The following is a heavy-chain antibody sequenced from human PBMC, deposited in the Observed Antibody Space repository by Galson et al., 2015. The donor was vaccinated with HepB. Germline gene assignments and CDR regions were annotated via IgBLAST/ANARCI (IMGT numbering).Heavy chain of an antibody. CDR1: GFTFSDYY. D-gene: IGHD6-13*01. V-gene: IGHV3-11*06. Sequence: SLRLSCAASGFTFSDYYMSWIRQAPGKGLEWVSYISSSSSYTNYADSVKGRFTISRDNAKNSLYLQMNSLRAEDTAVYYCARDGEGSSSWYATIHYYYYGMDVWGQGTTVTVSS. J-gene: IGHJ6*02. CDR2: ISSSSSYT. CDR3: ARDGEGSSSWYATIHYYYYGMDV.